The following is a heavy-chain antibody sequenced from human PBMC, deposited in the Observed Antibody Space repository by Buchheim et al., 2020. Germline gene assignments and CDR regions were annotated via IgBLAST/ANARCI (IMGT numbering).Heavy chain of an antibody. CDR1: GYRFTAFS. V-gene: IGHV1-46*01. CDR2: IEPSAGST. Sequence: QVQLVQSGAEVKKPGASVKLSCKASGYRFTAFSFHWVRQAPGQGLEWMGIIEPSAGSTSNSQKFQGRVPMTSDQSPSPVYMELSSLRFEDTAMYYCARIGLAAALDYWGQGTL. J-gene: IGHJ4*02. D-gene: IGHD6-13*01. CDR3: ARIGLAAALDY.